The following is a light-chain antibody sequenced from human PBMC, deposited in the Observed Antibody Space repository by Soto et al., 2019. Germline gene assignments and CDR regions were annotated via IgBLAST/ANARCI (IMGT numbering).Light chain of an antibody. CDR1: QTITNY. CDR3: QQSYNTPQT. V-gene: IGKV1-39*01. Sequence: DIQMTQSPSSLSASVGDRVTITFRASQTITNYLNWYQQQSGKAPKLLIYATDTLQSGVPSRFSGSGSGTDYTLTISSLQPEDFATYYCQQSYNTPQTFSQGTKVDI. CDR2: ATD. J-gene: IGKJ1*01.